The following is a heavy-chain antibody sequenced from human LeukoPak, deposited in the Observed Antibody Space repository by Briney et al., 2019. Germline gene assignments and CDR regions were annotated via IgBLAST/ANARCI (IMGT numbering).Heavy chain of an antibody. D-gene: IGHD7-27*01. CDR1: GYTFTSYD. Sequence: ASVKVSCKASGYTFTSYDFNWVRQATGQRPEWMGWMSPNSGDTGYAQKFQDRVTMTRNTSISTAYMELSSLRSDDTAVYYRARGPPNWGYDYWGPGTLVTVSS. J-gene: IGHJ4*02. CDR3: ARGPPNWGYDY. CDR2: MSPNSGDT. V-gene: IGHV1-8*01.